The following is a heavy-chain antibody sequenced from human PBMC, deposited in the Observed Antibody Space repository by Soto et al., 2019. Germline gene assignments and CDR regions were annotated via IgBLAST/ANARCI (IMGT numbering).Heavy chain of an antibody. CDR1: GSTFIHFP. D-gene: IGHD1-26*01. CDR3: AKDGSHNFDY. V-gene: IGHV3-30*18. CDR2: MSSAGSNE. J-gene: IGHJ4*02. Sequence: QVQLVESGEGGAHPGGSLGLSCAAPGSTFIHFPCHWFRQAPGKGREWVALMSSAGSNEYYADSVKGRFTISRDNSKNTLYLQMNSLRAEDTAVYYCAKDGSHNFDYWGQGTLGTVSS.